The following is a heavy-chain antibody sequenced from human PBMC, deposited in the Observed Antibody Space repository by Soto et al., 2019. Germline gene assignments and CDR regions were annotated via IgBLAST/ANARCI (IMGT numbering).Heavy chain of an antibody. CDR1: GYIFTNYY. Sequence: QVQLVQSGAEVKKPGASVKVSCKASGYIFTNYYLHWVRQAPGQGLEWMGMVSPTGDSTPYTQKFQGRVTMTRDTSTSTVYMELSILRSEDTAMYYCARDWELGYWGQGTLVIVSS. J-gene: IGHJ4*02. V-gene: IGHV1-46*01. D-gene: IGHD1-26*01. CDR2: VSPTGDST. CDR3: ARDWELGY.